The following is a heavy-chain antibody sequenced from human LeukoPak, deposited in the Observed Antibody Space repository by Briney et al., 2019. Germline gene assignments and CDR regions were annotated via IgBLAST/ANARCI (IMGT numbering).Heavy chain of an antibody. CDR1: GGSISSGDKY. CDR2: IYYSGST. CDR3: ARVTRWAGLDF. D-gene: IGHD2-21*02. J-gene: IGHJ4*02. V-gene: IGHV4-30-4*01. Sequence: SQTLSLTCNVSGGSISSGDKYWSWIRQPPGKGLEWIGYIYYSGSTYYNPSLKSRLTISVDTSENQLSLHLTSVTAADTAVYFCARVTRWAGLDFWGQGTLVTVSS.